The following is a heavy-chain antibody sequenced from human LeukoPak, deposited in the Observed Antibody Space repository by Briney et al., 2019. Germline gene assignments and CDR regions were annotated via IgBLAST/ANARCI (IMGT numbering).Heavy chain of an antibody. Sequence: SETLSLTCTVSGYSISSGFYWGWIRQPPGKGLEWIGSIYHSGSTYYNPSLKSRVTMSVDTSKNQFSLKLNSVTAADTAVYYCARGPHYALGIYFDYWGQGTLVTVSS. V-gene: IGHV4-38-2*02. J-gene: IGHJ4*02. CDR2: IYHSGST. CDR3: ARGPHYALGIYFDY. CDR1: GYSISSGFY. D-gene: IGHD7-27*01.